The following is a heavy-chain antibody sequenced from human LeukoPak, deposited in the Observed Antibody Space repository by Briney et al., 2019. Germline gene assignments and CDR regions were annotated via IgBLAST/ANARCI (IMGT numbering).Heavy chain of an antibody. Sequence: SETLSLTCAVYVGSFSGYYWSWVRQAPGKGLEWVGEINHGGATNYNPSLKSRVTISVDTSKNQFSLKLTSVTAADTAVYYCARLGDGYNPPPGYWGQGTTVTVSS. CDR3: ARLGDGYNPPPGY. CDR1: VGSFSGYY. D-gene: IGHD5-24*01. CDR2: INHGGAT. V-gene: IGHV4-34*01. J-gene: IGHJ4*02.